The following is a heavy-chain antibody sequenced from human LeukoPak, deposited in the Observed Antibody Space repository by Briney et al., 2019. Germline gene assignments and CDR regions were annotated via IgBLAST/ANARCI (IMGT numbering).Heavy chain of an antibody. Sequence: GASVKVSCKASGGTFSGYAIIWVRQAPGQGLEWMGGIIPIFGTANYAQKFQGRVTITTDESTSTAYMELSSLRSEDTAVYYCARGGYYGSGYDWFDPWGQGTLVTVSS. V-gene: IGHV1-69*05. CDR2: IIPIFGTA. CDR1: GGTFSGYA. CDR3: ARGGYYGSGYDWFDP. J-gene: IGHJ5*02. D-gene: IGHD3-10*01.